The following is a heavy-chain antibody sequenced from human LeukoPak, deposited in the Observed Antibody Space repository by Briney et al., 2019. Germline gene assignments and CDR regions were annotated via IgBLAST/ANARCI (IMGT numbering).Heavy chain of an antibody. CDR1: GFTFSDYY. CDR3: ARHLSGVTGYTYGRGIDY. J-gene: IGHJ4*02. Sequence: GGSLRLSCAASGFTFSDYYMSWIRQAPGKGLEWVSYISFSGSTIYYADSVKGRFTISRDNAKNSLFLQMNSLRAEDTAVYYCARHLSGVTGYTYGRGIDYWGQGTLVTVSS. V-gene: IGHV3-11*04. D-gene: IGHD5-18*01. CDR2: ISFSGSTI.